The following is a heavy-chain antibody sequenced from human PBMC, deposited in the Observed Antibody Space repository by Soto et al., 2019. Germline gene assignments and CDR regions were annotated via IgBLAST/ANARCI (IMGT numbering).Heavy chain of an antibody. V-gene: IGHV1-69*13. J-gene: IGHJ6*02. Sequence: SVKVSCKASGGTFSSYAISWVREAPGQGLEWMGGIIPIFGTANYAQKFQGRVTITADESTSTAYMELSSLRSEDTAVYYCARYIVVVPAATRDYYYYGMDVWGQGTTVTVSS. CDR3: ARYIVVVPAATRDYYYYGMDV. CDR2: IIPIFGTA. CDR1: GGTFSSYA. D-gene: IGHD2-2*01.